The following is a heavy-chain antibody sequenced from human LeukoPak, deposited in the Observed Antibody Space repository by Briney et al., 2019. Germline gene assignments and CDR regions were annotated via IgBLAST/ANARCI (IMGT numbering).Heavy chain of an antibody. CDR2: INPNSGGT. V-gene: IGHV1-2*06. D-gene: IGHD5-18*01. J-gene: IGHJ4*02. CDR1: GYTFSVHY. CDR3: TRSWIQLWTPDFDY. Sequence: VASVKVSFKASGYTFSVHYLHWVRQAPGQGLEWMGRINPNSGGTKYAQKFQNRVTMTSDTSVSTAYMELNGLRSDDTAIYYCTRSWIQLWTPDFDYWGQGTLVTVSS.